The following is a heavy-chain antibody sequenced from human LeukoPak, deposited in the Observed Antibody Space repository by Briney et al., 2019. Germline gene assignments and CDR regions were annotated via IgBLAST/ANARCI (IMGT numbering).Heavy chain of an antibody. CDR2: IYYSGST. D-gene: IGHD5-18*01. J-gene: IGHJ5*02. CDR1: GYSISSGYY. Sequence: MASETLSLTCTVSGYSISSGYYWGWIRQPPGKGLEWIGSIYYSGSTYYNPSLKSRVTISVDTSKNHFSLKLSSVTAADTAVYYCARVDTAMVTGWFDPWGQGTLVTVSS. CDR3: ARVDTAMVTGWFDP. V-gene: IGHV4-38-2*02.